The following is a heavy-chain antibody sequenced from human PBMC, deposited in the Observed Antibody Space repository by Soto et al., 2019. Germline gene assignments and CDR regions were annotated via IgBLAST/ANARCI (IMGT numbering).Heavy chain of an antibody. J-gene: IGHJ4*02. D-gene: IGHD6-19*01. CDR1: GYRFINYW. CDR3: ARQDGSALYYFDY. Sequence: GESLKMSWRGSGYRFINYWIGWVRQMPGKGLEWMGIIFPGDSDTRYSPSFQGQVTISVDKSINTAYLQWNSLKASDTAMYYCARQDGSALYYFDYWGQGTLVTVSS. CDR2: IFPGDSDT. V-gene: IGHV5-51*01.